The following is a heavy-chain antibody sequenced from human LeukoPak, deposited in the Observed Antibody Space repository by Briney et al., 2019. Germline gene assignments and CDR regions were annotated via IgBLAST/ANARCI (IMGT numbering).Heavy chain of an antibody. CDR1: GGSISSYY. J-gene: IGHJ3*02. Sequence: SETLSLTCTVSGGSISSYYWSWIRQPPGKGLEWIGYIYYTGNTNYNPSLKSRVTISVDTSKNQFSLKLSSVTAADTAVYYCARRSKAVAGLAFDIGGLETLDTVSS. V-gene: IGHV4-59*08. D-gene: IGHD6-19*01. CDR3: ARRSKAVAGLAFDI. CDR2: IYYTGNT.